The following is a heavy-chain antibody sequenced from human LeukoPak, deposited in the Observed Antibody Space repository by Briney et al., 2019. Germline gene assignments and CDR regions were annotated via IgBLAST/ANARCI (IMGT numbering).Heavy chain of an antibody. CDR3: AKGAAAGTGVNY. CDR2: ISWNSGSI. J-gene: IGHJ4*02. Sequence: GGSLRLSCAASGFTFDDYAMHWVRQAPGKGLEWVSGISWNSGSIGYADPVKGRFTISRDNAKNSLYLQMNSLRAEDTALYYCAKGAAAGTGVNYWGQGTLVTVSS. V-gene: IGHV3-9*01. D-gene: IGHD6-13*01. CDR1: GFTFDDYA.